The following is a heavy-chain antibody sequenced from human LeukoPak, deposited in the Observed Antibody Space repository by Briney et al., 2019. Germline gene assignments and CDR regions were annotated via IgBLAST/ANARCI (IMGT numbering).Heavy chain of an antibody. V-gene: IGHV3-48*01. CDR1: GFTFSSYS. CDR3: ARDGINSGSADY. D-gene: IGHD5-12*01. J-gene: IGHJ4*02. Sequence: PGGSLRLSCAASGFTFSSYSMNWVRQAPGKGLEWVSYISSSSSTIHYADSVKGRFTISRDNAKNSLYLQMNSLRAEDTAVYYCARDGINSGSADYWGQGTLVTVSS. CDR2: ISSSSSTI.